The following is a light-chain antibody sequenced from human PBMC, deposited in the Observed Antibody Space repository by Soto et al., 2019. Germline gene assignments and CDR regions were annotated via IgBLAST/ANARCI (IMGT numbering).Light chain of an antibody. Sequence: DIQMTQSPSSLSASVGDRITITCRASQTISRYLNWYQQKPGKAPKLLIFAASSLQSGVPSRFSGSGSGTDFTLTISRLEPEDFAVYFCQQYGNSPITFGQGTRLEIK. CDR2: AAS. CDR1: QTISRY. CDR3: QQYGNSPIT. J-gene: IGKJ5*01. V-gene: IGKV1-39*01.